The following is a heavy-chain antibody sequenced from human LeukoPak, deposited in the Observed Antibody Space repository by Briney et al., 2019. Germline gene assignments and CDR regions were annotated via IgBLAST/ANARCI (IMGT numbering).Heavy chain of an antibody. V-gene: IGHV4-34*01. D-gene: IGHD3-16*02. Sequence: SETLSLTCAVYGGSFSGYYWSWIRQPPGKGPEWIGEINHSGSTNYNPSLKSRVTISVDTSKNQFSLKLSSVTAADTAVYYCARGGRYDFWSGYYSGNDYVWGSYRYDYWGQGTLVTVSS. CDR3: ARGGRYDFWSGYYSGNDYVWGSYRYDY. CDR2: INHSGST. CDR1: GGSFSGYY. J-gene: IGHJ4*02.